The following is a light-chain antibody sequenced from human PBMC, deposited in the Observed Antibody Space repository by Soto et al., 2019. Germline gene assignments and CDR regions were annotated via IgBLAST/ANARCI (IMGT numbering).Light chain of an antibody. J-gene: IGKJ3*01. CDR2: WAS. CDR1: QSVLYSSNNKSY. V-gene: IGKV4-1*01. Sequence: IVMTQSPDSLAVSLGERATINCKSSQSVLYSSNNKSYLAWYQQKLGQPPNLLIYWASTRESGVPDRFSGSGSGTDFTLTISSLQAEDVAFYYCQQYYSTPLTFGPGTKVEIK. CDR3: QQYYSTPLT.